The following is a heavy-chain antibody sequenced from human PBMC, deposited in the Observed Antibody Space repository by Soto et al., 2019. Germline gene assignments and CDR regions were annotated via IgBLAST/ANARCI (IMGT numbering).Heavy chain of an antibody. J-gene: IGHJ6*03. CDR3: ARGRYFRIRYMDV. D-gene: IGHD1-1*01. CDR1: GGSFSGYY. Sequence: SETLSLTCAVYGGSFSGYYWSSIRQPPGKGLEWIGEINHSGSTNYNPSLKSRVTISVDTSKNQFSLKLSSVTAADTAVYYCARGRYFRIRYMDVWGKGTTVTVSS. CDR2: INHSGST. V-gene: IGHV4-34*01.